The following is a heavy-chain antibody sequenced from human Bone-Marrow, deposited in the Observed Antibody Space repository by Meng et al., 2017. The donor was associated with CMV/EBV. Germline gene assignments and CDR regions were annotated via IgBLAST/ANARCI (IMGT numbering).Heavy chain of an antibody. CDR2: IKQDGSEK. Sequence: GGSLRLSCAASGFTFSSYWMSWVRQAPGKGLEWVANIKQDGSEKYYVDSVKGRFTISRDNAKNSLYLQMNSLRAEDTAVYYCARAPDNWNYVPSDYWGQGTRVTGSS. CDR3: ARAPDNWNYVPSDY. D-gene: IGHD1-7*01. V-gene: IGHV3-7*01. J-gene: IGHJ4*02. CDR1: GFTFSSYW.